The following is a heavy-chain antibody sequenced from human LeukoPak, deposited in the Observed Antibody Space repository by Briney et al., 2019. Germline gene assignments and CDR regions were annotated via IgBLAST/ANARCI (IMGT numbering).Heavy chain of an antibody. D-gene: IGHD4-17*01. CDR1: GFTLSSYA. CDR2: ISGSGGST. CDR3: AKDRLRYGDGDFDY. Sequence: GGSLRLSCVGSGFTLSSYAMSWVRQAPGKGLEWVSAISGSGGSTYYADSVKGRFTISRDNSKNTLYLQMNSLRAEDTAVYYCAKDRLRYGDGDFDYWGQGTLVTVSS. V-gene: IGHV3-23*01. J-gene: IGHJ4*02.